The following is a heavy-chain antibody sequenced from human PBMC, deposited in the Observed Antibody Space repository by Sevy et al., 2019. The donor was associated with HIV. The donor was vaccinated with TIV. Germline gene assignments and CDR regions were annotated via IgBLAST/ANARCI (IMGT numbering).Heavy chain of an antibody. V-gene: IGHV3-23*01. Sequence: GGSLRLSCAASGFTFSSYAMSWVRQAPGKGLEWVSAISGSGGSTYYADSVKGRFTISRDNSKNTLYLQMNSLRAEDTAVYYCVKSLGGGPYYYYGMDVWGQGTTVTVSS. CDR2: ISGSGGST. CDR1: GFTFSSYA. CDR3: VKSLGGGPYYYYGMDV. J-gene: IGHJ6*02. D-gene: IGHD2-15*01.